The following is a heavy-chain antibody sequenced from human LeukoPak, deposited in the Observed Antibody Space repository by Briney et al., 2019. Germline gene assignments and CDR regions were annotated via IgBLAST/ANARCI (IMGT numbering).Heavy chain of an antibody. Sequence: GGSLRLSCAASGFTFSSYAMHWVRQAPGKGLEYVSAISSNGGSTYYANSVKGRFTISRDHSKNTLYLQMGSLRAEDMAVYYCARGLYNYDILTGYLIRWGQGTLVTVSS. J-gene: IGHJ4*02. V-gene: IGHV3-64*01. CDR3: ARGLYNYDILTGYLIR. CDR1: GFTFSSYA. D-gene: IGHD3-9*01. CDR2: ISSNGGST.